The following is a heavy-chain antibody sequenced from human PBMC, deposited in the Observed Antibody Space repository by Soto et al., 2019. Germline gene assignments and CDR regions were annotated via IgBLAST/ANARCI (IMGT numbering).Heavy chain of an antibody. J-gene: IGHJ6*02. CDR1: GYTFTSYG. CDR2: ISAYNGNT. Sequence: ASVKVSCKASGYTFTSYGISWVRQAPGQGLEWMGWISAYNGNTNYAQKLQGRVTMTTDTSTSTAYMELRSLRSDDTAVYYCARLEYYDSSGYDYHHYRLAVWGQGTTVTVSS. V-gene: IGHV1-18*01. D-gene: IGHD3-22*01. CDR3: ARLEYYDSSGYDYHHYRLAV.